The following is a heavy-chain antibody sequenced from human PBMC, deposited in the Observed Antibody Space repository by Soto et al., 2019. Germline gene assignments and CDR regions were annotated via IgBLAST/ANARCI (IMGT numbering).Heavy chain of an antibody. CDR1: GGSFSGYY. CDR2: INHSGST. V-gene: IGHV4-34*01. Sequence: QVQLQQWGAGLLKPSETLSLTCAVYGGSFSGYYWSWIRQPPGKGLEWIGEINHSGSTNYNPSLKSRGTISVDTSKNQFSLKLSSVTAADTAVYYCARDRIAVAGTRYYYYGMDVWGQGTTVTVSS. J-gene: IGHJ6*02. CDR3: ARDRIAVAGTRYYYYGMDV. D-gene: IGHD6-19*01.